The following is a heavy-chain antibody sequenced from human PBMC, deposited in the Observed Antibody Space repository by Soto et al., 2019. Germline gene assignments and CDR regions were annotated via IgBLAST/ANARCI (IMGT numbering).Heavy chain of an antibody. V-gene: IGHV4-59*01. J-gene: IGHJ6*02. CDR2: IYYSGST. Sequence: SETLSLTGTVSGGSISSYYWSWIRQPPGKGLEWIGYIYYSGSTNYNPSLKSRVTISVDTSKNQFSLKLSSVTAADTAVYYCARVFVRGYYGMDVWGQGTTVTVSS. CDR3: ARVFVRGYYGMDV. CDR1: GGSISSYY. D-gene: IGHD2-15*01.